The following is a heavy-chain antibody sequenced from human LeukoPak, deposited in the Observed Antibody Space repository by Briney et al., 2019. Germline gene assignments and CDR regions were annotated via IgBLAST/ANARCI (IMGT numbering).Heavy chain of an antibody. V-gene: IGHV4-39*01. D-gene: IGHD2-21*02. CDR3: ARRPRPTATFDS. CDR1: DDSISSRSDY. CDR2: VYYTGST. Sequence: AETVSLTCTVSDDSISSRSDYCAWIRQPPGKVLEWIGSVYYTGSTKYNPSLKSRVTISIETSRKQLSLRLTSVTAADTAVYYCARRPRPTATFDSWAQGTLVTVSS. J-gene: IGHJ4*02.